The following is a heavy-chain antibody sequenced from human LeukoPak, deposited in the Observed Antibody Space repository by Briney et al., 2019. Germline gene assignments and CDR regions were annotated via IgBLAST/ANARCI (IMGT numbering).Heavy chain of an antibody. J-gene: IGHJ4*02. CDR2: INPSGGST. V-gene: IGHV1-46*01. D-gene: IGHD3-22*01. CDR1: GYTFTSYG. CDR3: ARSNYYDSSGYYSSFDY. Sequence: ASVKVSCKASGYTFTSYGISWVRQAPGQGLEWMGIINPSGGSTSYAQKFQGRVTMTRDTSTSTVYMELSSLRSEDTAVYYCARSNYYDSSGYYSSFDYWGQGTLVTVSS.